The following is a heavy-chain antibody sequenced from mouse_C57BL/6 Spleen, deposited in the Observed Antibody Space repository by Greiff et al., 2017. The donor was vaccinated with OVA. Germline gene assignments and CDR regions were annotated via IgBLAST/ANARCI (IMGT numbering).Heavy chain of an antibody. CDR3: ARHGGYDYDPYNFDY. J-gene: IGHJ2*01. D-gene: IGHD2-4*01. Sequence: VHLVESGAELVKPGASVKLSCKASGYTFTEYTIHWVKQRSGQGLEWIGWFYPGSGSIKYNEKFKDKATLTADKSSSTVYMELSRLTSEDSAVYFCARHGGYDYDPYNFDYWGQGTTLTVSS. CDR2: FYPGSGSI. V-gene: IGHV1-62-2*01. CDR1: GYTFTEYT.